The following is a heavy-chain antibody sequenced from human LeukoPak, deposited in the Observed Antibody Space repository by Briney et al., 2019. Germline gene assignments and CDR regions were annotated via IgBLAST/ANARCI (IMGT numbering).Heavy chain of an antibody. Sequence: PGGSLRLSCAASGFTFSSYAMSWVRQAPGKGLEWVSAISGSGGSTYYADSVKGRFTISRDNSKNTLYLQMNSLRAEDTAVYYCAKDADIVVVPAAILHTPNWFDPWGQGTLDTVSS. V-gene: IGHV3-23*01. CDR3: AKDADIVVVPAAILHTPNWFDP. D-gene: IGHD2-2*01. J-gene: IGHJ5*02. CDR1: GFTFSSYA. CDR2: ISGSGGST.